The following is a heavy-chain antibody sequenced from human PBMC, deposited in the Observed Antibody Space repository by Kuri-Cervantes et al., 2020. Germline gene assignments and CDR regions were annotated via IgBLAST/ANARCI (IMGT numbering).Heavy chain of an antibody. D-gene: IGHD1-26*01. CDR2: ISWNSGSI. CDR3: AKAGARVISGSDLGAFDY. CDR1: GFTFDDYA. J-gene: IGHJ4*02. V-gene: IGHV3-9*01. Sequence: SLKISCAASGFTFDDYAMHWVRQAPGKGLEWVSGISWNSGSIGYADSVKGRFTISRDNSKNTLYLQMNSLRAEDTAVYYCAKAGARVISGSDLGAFDYWGQGTLVTVSS.